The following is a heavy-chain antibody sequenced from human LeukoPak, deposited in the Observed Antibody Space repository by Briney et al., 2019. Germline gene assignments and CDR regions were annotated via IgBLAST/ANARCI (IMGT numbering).Heavy chain of an antibody. CDR3: AGSVPGRDAFDI. Sequence: SVTVSCTTSGGTFITFAINWVRQAPGQGLEWMGRVVPLFGTTNSAQNFQGRVSITADKSTSTAYMELSSLRSEDTAVYYCAGSVPGRDAFDIWGQGTMVSVSS. CDR2: VVPLFGTT. D-gene: IGHD2-2*01. J-gene: IGHJ3*02. CDR1: GGTFITFA. V-gene: IGHV1-69*06.